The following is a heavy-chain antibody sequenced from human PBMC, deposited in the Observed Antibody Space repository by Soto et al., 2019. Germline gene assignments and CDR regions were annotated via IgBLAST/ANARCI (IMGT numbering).Heavy chain of an antibody. V-gene: IGHV3-21*01. Sequence: GGSLRLSCAASGFTFSSYSMNWVRQAPGKGLEWVSSISSSSSYIYYADSVKGRFTISRDNAKNSLYLQMNSLRAEDTAVYYCARTYYDFWSGHNWFDPWGQGTLVTVSS. D-gene: IGHD3-3*01. CDR1: GFTFSSYS. J-gene: IGHJ5*02. CDR3: ARTYYDFWSGHNWFDP. CDR2: ISSSSSYI.